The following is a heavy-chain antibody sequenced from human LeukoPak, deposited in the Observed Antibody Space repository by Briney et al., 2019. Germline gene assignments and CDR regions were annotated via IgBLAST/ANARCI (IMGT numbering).Heavy chain of an antibody. Sequence: GASVKVSCKASGYTFTSYDINWVRQATGQGLEWMGWMNPNSGNTGYAQKFQGRVTMTRNTSISTAYMELSSLRSEDTAVYYCAGVRDGYNFWFDPWGQGTLVTVSS. V-gene: IGHV1-8*01. CDR3: AGVRDGYNFWFDP. CDR2: MNPNSGNT. CDR1: GYTFTSYD. D-gene: IGHD5-24*01. J-gene: IGHJ5*02.